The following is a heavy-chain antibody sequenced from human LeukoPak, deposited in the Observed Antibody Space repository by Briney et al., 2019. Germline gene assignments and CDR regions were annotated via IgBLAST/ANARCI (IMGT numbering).Heavy chain of an antibody. CDR3: AREAVTGIAAAGIGFDP. D-gene: IGHD6-13*01. CDR2: INHSGSN. J-gene: IGHJ5*02. V-gene: IGHV4-34*01. CDR1: GGSFSGYY. Sequence: SETLSLTCAVYGGSFSGYYWSWIRQPPGKGLEWVGEINHSGSNNYNPSLKSRVTISVDTSKNQFSLKLSSVTAADTAVYYCAREAVTGIAAAGIGFDPWGQGTLVTASS.